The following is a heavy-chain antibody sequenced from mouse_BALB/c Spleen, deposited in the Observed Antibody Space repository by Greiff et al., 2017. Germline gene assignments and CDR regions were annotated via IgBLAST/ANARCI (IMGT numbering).Heavy chain of an antibody. CDR3: ARDPDYYGSSYGYFDV. J-gene: IGHJ1*01. D-gene: IGHD1-1*01. Sequence: EVQRVESGGGLVKPGGSLKLSCAASGFTFSDYYMYWVRQTPEKRLEWVATISDGGSYTYYPDSVKGRFTISRDNAKNNLYLQMSSLKSEDTAMYYCARDPDYYGSSYGYFDVWGAGTTVTVAS. CDR1: GFTFSDYY. CDR2: ISDGGSYT. V-gene: IGHV5-4*02.